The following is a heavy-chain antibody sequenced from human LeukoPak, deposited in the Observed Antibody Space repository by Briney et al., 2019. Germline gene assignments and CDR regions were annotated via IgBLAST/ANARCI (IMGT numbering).Heavy chain of an antibody. V-gene: IGHV1-18*01. CDR1: GYTFTSYG. Sequence: ASVKVSCKASGYTFTSYGISWVRQAPGQGLEWMGWISAYNGNTNYAQKLQGRVTMTTDTSTSTAYMELRSLRSDDTAVYYCARDNSVRDEAWWFNPWGQGTMVTVSS. CDR3: ARDNSVRDEAWWFNP. CDR2: ISAYNGNT. J-gene: IGHJ5*02. D-gene: IGHD5-24*01.